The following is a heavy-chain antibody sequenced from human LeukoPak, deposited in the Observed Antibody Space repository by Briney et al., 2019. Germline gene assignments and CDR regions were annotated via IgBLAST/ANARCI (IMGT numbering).Heavy chain of an antibody. V-gene: IGHV4-59*01. CDR1: GGSINTNY. CDR2: IYYSGST. J-gene: IGHJ4*02. CDR3: ARVGDFWSGYLPYFDY. Sequence: PSETLSPTCTVSGGSINTNYWSWIRQPLGTGLEWIGYIYYSGSTNYNPSLKSRVTISVDTSKTQFSLKLSSVTAADTAVYYCARVGDFWSGYLPYFDYWGQGTLVTVSS. D-gene: IGHD3-3*01.